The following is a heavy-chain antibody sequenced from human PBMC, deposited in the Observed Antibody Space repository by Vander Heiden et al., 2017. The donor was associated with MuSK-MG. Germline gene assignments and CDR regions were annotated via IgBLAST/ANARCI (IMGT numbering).Heavy chain of an antibody. CDR1: GGTFSVYA. V-gene: IGHV1-69*06. CDR2: IITIFGTA. J-gene: IGHJ5*01. CDR3: ARGQTTGTTRGKWFDS. D-gene: IGHD4-4*01. Sequence: QLVQSGADLTKPGSSVKVSCNASGGTFSVYAISWVGQAPGQGLEWMGGIITIFGTANYAKKFQGRVTITADKSTSTAYMELSSLSSEDTAVYYCARGQTTGTTRGKWFDSWGQGTLVTVSS.